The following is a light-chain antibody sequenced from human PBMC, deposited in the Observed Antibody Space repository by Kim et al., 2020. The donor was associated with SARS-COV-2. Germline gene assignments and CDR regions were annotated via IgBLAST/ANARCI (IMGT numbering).Light chain of an antibody. Sequence: VSPCESATLSCMAIQTFSSNFACYQQKPGRAPRLLIYGASTRATGIPARFSGSGSGTEFTLTISSLQSEDFAVYYCQQYNNWPLTFGGGTKVDIK. V-gene: IGKV3-15*01. J-gene: IGKJ4*01. CDR2: GAS. CDR1: QTFSSN. CDR3: QQYNNWPLT.